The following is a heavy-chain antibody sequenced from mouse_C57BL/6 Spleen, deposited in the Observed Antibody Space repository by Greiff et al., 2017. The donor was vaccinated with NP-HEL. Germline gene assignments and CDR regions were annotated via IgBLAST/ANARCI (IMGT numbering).Heavy chain of an antibody. J-gene: IGHJ4*01. CDR1: GYTFTSYW. D-gene: IGHD2-4*01. Sequence: QVHVKQPGTELVKPGASVKLSCKASGYTFTSYWMHWVKQRPGQGLEWIGNINPSNGGTNYNEKFKSKATLTVDKSSSTAYMQLSSLTSEDSAVYYCARGYDYDEDAMDYWGQGTSVTVSS. CDR3: ARGYDYDEDAMDY. V-gene: IGHV1-53*01. CDR2: INPSNGGT.